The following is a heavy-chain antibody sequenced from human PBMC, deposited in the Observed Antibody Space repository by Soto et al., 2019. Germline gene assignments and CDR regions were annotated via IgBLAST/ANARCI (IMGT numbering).Heavy chain of an antibody. Sequence: QVQLVQSGAEVKKPGSSVKVSCKASGGTFSSYAISWVRQAPGQGLEWMGGIIPIFGTANYAKKLQGRVTITADESTSTAYVERSSLISEDTAVYYCARVAVWGRDHHFGYWGQGTLGTVSS. J-gene: IGHJ4*02. D-gene: IGHD6-19*01. V-gene: IGHV1-69*12. CDR1: GGTFSSYA. CDR2: IIPIFGTA. CDR3: ARVAVWGRDHHFGY.